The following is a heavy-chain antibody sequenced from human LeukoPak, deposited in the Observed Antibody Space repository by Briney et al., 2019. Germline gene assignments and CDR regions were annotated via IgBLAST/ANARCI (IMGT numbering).Heavy chain of an antibody. J-gene: IGHJ3*02. Sequence: ASVKVSCKASEGTFSSYAISWVRQAPGQGLEWMGRIIPILGIANYAQKFQGRVTITADKSTSTAYMELSSLRSEDTAVYYCARFGGGYIDAFVIWGQGTMVTVSS. V-gene: IGHV1-69*04. CDR1: EGTFSSYA. CDR2: IIPILGIA. D-gene: IGHD3-16*01. CDR3: ARFGGGYIDAFVI.